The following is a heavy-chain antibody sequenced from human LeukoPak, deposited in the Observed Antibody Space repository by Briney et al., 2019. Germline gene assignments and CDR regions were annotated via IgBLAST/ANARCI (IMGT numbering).Heavy chain of an antibody. CDR3: ARQGRIVVVTTTHDAFDI. D-gene: IGHD2-21*02. CDR2: IYPGDSDA. V-gene: IGHV5-51*01. CDR1: GXSFTTYW. J-gene: IGHJ3*02. Sequence: GESLKISFTGFGXSFTTYWIGWVRQMPGKGLEWMGIIYPGDSDARYSPSLQGQVTISVDKSLSTAYLQWSSLKASDTAMYYCARQGRIVVVTTTHDAFDIWGQGTMVTVSS.